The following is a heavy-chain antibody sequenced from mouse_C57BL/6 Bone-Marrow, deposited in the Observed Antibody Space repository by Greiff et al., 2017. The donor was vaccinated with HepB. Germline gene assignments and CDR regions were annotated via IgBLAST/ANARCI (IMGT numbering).Heavy chain of an antibody. CDR3: ARSGTTVVRGIYYYAMDY. CDR1: GYTFTGYW. J-gene: IGHJ4*01. Sequence: QVQLKESGAELMKPGASVKLSCKATGYTFTGYWIEWVKQRPGHGLEWIGEILPGSGSTNYNEKFKGKATFTADTSSNTAYMQLSSLTTEDSAIYYCARSGTTVVRGIYYYAMDYWGQGTSVTVSS. V-gene: IGHV1-9*01. D-gene: IGHD1-1*01. CDR2: ILPGSGST.